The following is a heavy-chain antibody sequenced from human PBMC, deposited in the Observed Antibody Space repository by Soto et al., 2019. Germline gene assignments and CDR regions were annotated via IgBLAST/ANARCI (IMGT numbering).Heavy chain of an antibody. CDR2: IIPVFGLV. J-gene: IGHJ6*02. CDR3: AGGRIVMVRSRAYYGMDV. D-gene: IGHD3-22*01. Sequence: QVHLLLQSGAEVKKPGTSVKVSCKASGGTPSNSAISWVRQAPGQGLEWMGGIIPVFGLVKYAQNFQGRVKITADESTNTAYIELSRLRPEDTAAYYCAGGRIVMVRSRAYYGMDVWVQGTTVTVS. CDR1: GGTPSNSA. V-gene: IGHV1-69*01.